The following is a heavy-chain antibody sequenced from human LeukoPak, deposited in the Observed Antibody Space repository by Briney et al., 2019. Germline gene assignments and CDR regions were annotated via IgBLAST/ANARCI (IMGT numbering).Heavy chain of an antibody. D-gene: IGHD4/OR15-4a*01. CDR2: ISGSGGST. V-gene: IGHV3-23*01. Sequence: GGSLRLSCAASGFTFSSYAMSWVRQAPGKGLEWVSAISGSGGSTYYADSVKGRFTISRDNSKNTLYLQMNSLRAEDTAVYYCAKARGATYGTYYFDYWGQGTLVTVSS. J-gene: IGHJ4*02. CDR3: AKARGATYGTYYFDY. CDR1: GFTFSSYA.